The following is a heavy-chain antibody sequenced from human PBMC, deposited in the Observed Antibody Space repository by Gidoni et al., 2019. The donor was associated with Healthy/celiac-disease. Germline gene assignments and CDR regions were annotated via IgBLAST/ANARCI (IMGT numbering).Heavy chain of an antibody. J-gene: IGHJ4*02. CDR1: GFTFSSYS. CDR3: ARDRRYYDSSGYLDY. Sequence: EVQLVESGGGLVKPGGSLRLSCAASGFTFSSYSMNWVRQAPGKGLAWVSSISSSSSYIYYADSVKGRFTISRDNAKNSLYLQMNSLRAEDTAVYYCARDRRYYDSSGYLDYWGQGTLVTVSS. CDR2: ISSSSSYI. D-gene: IGHD3-22*01. V-gene: IGHV3-21*01.